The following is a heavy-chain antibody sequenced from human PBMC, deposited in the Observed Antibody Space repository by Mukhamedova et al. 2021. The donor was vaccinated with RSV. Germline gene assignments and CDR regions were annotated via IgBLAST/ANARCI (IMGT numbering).Heavy chain of an antibody. V-gene: IGHV4-4*02. D-gene: IGHD3-22*01. J-gene: IGHJ4*02. Sequence: GKGLEWIGEIYHRGSTNYNPSLKSRVTISVDKSKNECSLQLSSVTAADTAVYHCPRLSQPPNYYVSSAPQDFDDGGQGTLVTVSS. CDR3: PRLSQPPNYYVSSAPQDFDD. CDR2: IYHRGST.